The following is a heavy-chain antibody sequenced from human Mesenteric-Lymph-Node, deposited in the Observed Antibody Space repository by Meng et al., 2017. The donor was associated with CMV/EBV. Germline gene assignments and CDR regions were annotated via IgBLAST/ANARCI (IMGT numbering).Heavy chain of an antibody. CDR3: ARKVSDHHFDY. Sequence: QVQLVQSGAEVKKPGASVKVSCKASGYTFTGYYMHWVRQAPGQGLEWMGRINPSSGGTNYAQKFQGRVTMTRDTSISTAYMELSRLRSEDTAVYYCARKVSDHHFDYWGQGTLVTVSS. V-gene: IGHV1-2*06. CDR1: GYTFTGYY. D-gene: IGHD1-14*01. J-gene: IGHJ4*02. CDR2: INPSSGGT.